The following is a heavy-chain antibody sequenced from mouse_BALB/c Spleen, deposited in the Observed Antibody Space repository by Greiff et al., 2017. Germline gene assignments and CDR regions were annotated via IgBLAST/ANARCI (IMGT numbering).Heavy chain of an antibody. CDR1: GYTFTSYN. D-gene: IGHD1-2*01. J-gene: IGHJ4*01. V-gene: IGHV1-12*01. CDR2: IYPGNGDT. Sequence: QVQLQQPGAELVKPGASVKTSCKASGYTFTSYNMHWVKQTPGQGLEWIGAIYPGNGDTSYNQKFKGKATLTADKSSSTAYMQLSSLTSEDSAVYYCARVLRLGYAMDYWGQGTSVTVSS. CDR3: ARVLRLGYAMDY.